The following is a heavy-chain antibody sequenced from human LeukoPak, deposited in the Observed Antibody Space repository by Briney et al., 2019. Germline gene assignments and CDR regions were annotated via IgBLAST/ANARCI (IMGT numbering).Heavy chain of an antibody. V-gene: IGHV3-73*01. J-gene: IGHJ6*03. CDR3: TRRGIGDTARVILRPALYYYYMDV. D-gene: IGHD5-18*01. CDR1: GLPLCGPP. CDR2: IRSKANLYAA. Sequence: GECLRLCCAASGLPLCGPPMRWVRQASGKGLGWVGRIRSKANLYAAAYAVSVKGRFTISRDNSKNRVYLQMQRLKTADTAVYYCTRRGIGDTARVILRPALYYYYMDVWGKGTTVTVSS.